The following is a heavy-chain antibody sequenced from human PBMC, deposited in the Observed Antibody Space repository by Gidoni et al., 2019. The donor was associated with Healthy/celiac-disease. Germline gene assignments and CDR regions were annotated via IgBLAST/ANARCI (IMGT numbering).Heavy chain of an antibody. CDR2: INHSGST. Sequence: QVQLQQWSAGLLKPSETLSLTCAVYGGSFSGYYWSWIRQPPGKGLEWIGEINHSGSTNYNPSLKSRGTISVDTSKNQFSLKLSSVTAADTAVYYCARWPRTGRAYYYMDVWGKGTTVTVSS. D-gene: IGHD3-10*01. J-gene: IGHJ6*03. CDR3: ARWPRTGRAYYYMDV. CDR1: GGSFSGYY. V-gene: IGHV4-34*01.